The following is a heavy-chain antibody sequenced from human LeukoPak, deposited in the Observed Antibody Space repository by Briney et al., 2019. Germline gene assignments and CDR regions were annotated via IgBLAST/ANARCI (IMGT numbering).Heavy chain of an antibody. V-gene: IGHV3-48*03. CDR2: ISSSDSTI. Sequence: GGSLRLSCAASGFTFSSYDMNWVRQAPGKGLEWVSYISSSDSTIYYADSVKGRFTISRDNAKNSLYLQMNSLRAEDTAVYYCARGDSSSWYLFFDYWGQGTLVTVSS. CDR1: GFTFSSYD. D-gene: IGHD6-13*01. J-gene: IGHJ4*02. CDR3: ARGDSSSWYLFFDY.